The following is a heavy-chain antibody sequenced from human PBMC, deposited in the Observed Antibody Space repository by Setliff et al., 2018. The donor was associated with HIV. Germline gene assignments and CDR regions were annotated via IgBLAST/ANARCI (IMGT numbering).Heavy chain of an antibody. CDR1: GYTFTSHW. J-gene: IGHJ4*02. CDR2: IYPDDSDS. Sequence: GESLKISCQASGYTFTSHWIGWVRQMSGKGLEWMGVIYPDDSDSRYSPSFRGQVTISVDKSINTAYLYWRNLKASDSAIYYCAILDSGFDHWGQGTLVTVSS. CDR3: AILDSGFDH. D-gene: IGHD3-10*01. V-gene: IGHV5-51*01.